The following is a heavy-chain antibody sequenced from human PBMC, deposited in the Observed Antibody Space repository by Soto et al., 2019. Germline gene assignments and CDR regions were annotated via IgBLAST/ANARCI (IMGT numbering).Heavy chain of an antibody. CDR3: ARDFAYFDS. CDR2: VYHTGRT. Sequence: PSETLSLTCTVSGGSFKSGSYSWSWIRQPPGKGLEWIGYVYHTGRTSYNPSLKSRVSISMDTSMNQFSLNLDSVTAADTAVYFCARDFAYFDSWGQGTLVTVSS. CDR1: GGSFKSGSYS. D-gene: IGHD3-3*01. V-gene: IGHV4-61*01. J-gene: IGHJ4*02.